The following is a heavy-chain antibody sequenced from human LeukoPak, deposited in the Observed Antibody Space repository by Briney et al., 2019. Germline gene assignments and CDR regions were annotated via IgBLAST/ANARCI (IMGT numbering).Heavy chain of an antibody. J-gene: IGHJ4*02. V-gene: IGHV3-23*01. D-gene: IGHD3-9*01. CDR3: AKGDPPTYYDILTGQDY. CDR2: IRAGGGST. Sequence: GGSLRLSCAASGFTFSSYAMSWVRQAPGKGLEWVAGIRAGGGSTYYADSVKGRFTISRDNSKNMLYLQLNSLRAEDTAVYYCAKGDPPTYYDILTGQDYWGQGTLVTASS. CDR1: GFTFSSYA.